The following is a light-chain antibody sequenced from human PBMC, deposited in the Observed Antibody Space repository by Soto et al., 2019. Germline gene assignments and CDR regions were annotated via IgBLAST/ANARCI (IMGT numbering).Light chain of an antibody. J-gene: IGLJ1*01. Sequence: QSALTQPASVSGSPGQSTAISCTGTSSDVGTYDLVSWYQQHPGKAPKLMIYEGTKRPSGVSNRFSGSKSANTASLTISGLQPEDEADYYCCSSAGSSLYVFGSGTKVTVL. CDR1: SSDVGTYDL. V-gene: IGLV2-23*01. CDR3: CSSAGSSLYV. CDR2: EGT.